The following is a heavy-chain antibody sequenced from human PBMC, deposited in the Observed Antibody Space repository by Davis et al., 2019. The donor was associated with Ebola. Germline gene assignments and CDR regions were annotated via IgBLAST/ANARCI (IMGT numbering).Heavy chain of an antibody. Sequence: GESLKISCAASGFTFSSYSMNWVRQAPGKGLEWVAVISYDGSNKYYADSVKGRFTISRDNSKNTLYLQMNSLRAEDTAVYYCTRHLLTAFDYWGQGTLVTVSS. J-gene: IGHJ4*02. CDR2: ISYDGSNK. V-gene: IGHV3-30*03. CDR1: GFTFSSYS. D-gene: IGHD5-18*01. CDR3: TRHLLTAFDY.